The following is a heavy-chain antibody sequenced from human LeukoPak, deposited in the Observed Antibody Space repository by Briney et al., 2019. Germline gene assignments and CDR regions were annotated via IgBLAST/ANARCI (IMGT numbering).Heavy chain of an antibody. V-gene: IGHV3-13*01. CDR3: ARQMTPHGNFDY. D-gene: IGHD1-26*01. CDR2: IGTAGDT. J-gene: IGHJ4*02. Sequence: GGSLRLSCAASGFTVSNSPMDWVRKATGKGLEWVSAIGTAGDTFYPGSVKGRFTISRENAKNSLYLQMNNLRAEDTAVYYCARQMTPHGNFDYWGQGTLVTVSS. CDR1: GFTVSNSP.